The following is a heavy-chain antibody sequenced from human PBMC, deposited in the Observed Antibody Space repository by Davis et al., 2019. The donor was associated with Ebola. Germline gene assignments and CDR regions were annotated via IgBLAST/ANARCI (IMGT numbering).Heavy chain of an antibody. D-gene: IGHD1-26*01. Sequence: SETLSLTCIVSGASINNGGYFWSWIRQHPGKGLEWIGYIYSSGSIYYNPSLKSRVSISVDTPVNQFSLRLSSVIAADTALYYCARGQFSGSNFGGYYFDSWGQGTLVTVSS. CDR1: GASINNGGYF. V-gene: IGHV4-31*03. CDR3: ARGQFSGSNFGGYYFDS. CDR2: IYSSGSI. J-gene: IGHJ4*02.